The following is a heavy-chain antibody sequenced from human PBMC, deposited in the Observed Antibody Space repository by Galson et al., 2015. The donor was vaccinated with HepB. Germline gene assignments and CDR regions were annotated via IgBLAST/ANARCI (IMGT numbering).Heavy chain of an antibody. J-gene: IGHJ5*02. CDR3: TGGRWLAWFDP. Sequence: SLRLSCATSGFTFGDYDMNWVRQAPGKGLEWVGFIRSKGYGATTEYAAPVKGRFTISRDDSKSIAYLQMNSLKTEDTAVCYCTGGRWLAWFDPWGQGTLVAVSS. CDR1: GFTFGDYD. CDR2: IRSKGYGATT. V-gene: IGHV3-49*04. D-gene: IGHD6-19*01.